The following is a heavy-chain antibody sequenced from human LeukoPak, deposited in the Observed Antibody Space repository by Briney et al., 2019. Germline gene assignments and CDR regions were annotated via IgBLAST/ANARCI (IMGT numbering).Heavy chain of an antibody. CDR3: AIAAAGKDYYYGMDV. V-gene: IGHV1-69*04. J-gene: IGHJ6*02. CDR2: IIPIFGIA. CDR1: GGTFSSYA. D-gene: IGHD6-13*01. Sequence: ASVTVSCKASGGTFSSYAISWVRQAPGQGLEWMGRIIPIFGIANYAQKFQGRVTITADKSTSTAYMELSSLRSEDTAVYYCAIAAAGKDYYYGMDVWGQGTTVTVSS.